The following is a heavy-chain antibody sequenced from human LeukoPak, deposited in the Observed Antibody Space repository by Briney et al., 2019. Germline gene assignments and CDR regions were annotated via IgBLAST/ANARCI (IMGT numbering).Heavy chain of an antibody. CDR1: AYSISSGYY. D-gene: IGHD3-22*01. CDR2: IYHSGST. CDR3: ARADEYYYDNSGYYSDPYFDY. J-gene: IGHJ4*02. Sequence: RPSETLSLTCSVSAYSISSGYYWGWIRQPPGMGLEWIGSIYHSGSTYYNPSLKSRVTISVDTSKNQFSLNLSSVTAADTAVYYCARADEYYYDNSGYYSDPYFDYWGRGTLVTVSS. V-gene: IGHV4-38-2*02.